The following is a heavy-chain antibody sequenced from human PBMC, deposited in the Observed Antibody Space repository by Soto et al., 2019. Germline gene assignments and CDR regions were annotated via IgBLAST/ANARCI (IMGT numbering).Heavy chain of an antibody. V-gene: IGHV3-21*01. CDR2: ISNDLNSI. CDR1: GFPFSSYN. Sequence: GGSLRLSCTASGFPFSSYNMNWVRQAPGKGLEWVSSISNDLNSIYYADSVKGRFTISRDNSKSTLYLQMNSLRAEDTAVYYCAKDLNYYGSGSYYSYFDYWGQGTLVTVSS. J-gene: IGHJ4*02. D-gene: IGHD3-10*01. CDR3: AKDLNYYGSGSYYSYFDY.